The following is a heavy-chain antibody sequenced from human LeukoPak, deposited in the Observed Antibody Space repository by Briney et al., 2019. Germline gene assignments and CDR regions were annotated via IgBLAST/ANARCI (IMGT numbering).Heavy chain of an antibody. CDR1: GSSIGTYS. V-gene: IGHV4-4*09. CDR2: IYTTGGT. D-gene: IGHD5-12*01. CDR3: ARGGSGYDSSGYYYYYGMDV. J-gene: IGHJ6*02. Sequence: PSETLSLTCTVSGSSIGTYSWSWIRQPPGKGLEWVGYIYTTGGTHYNPSLKSRVTMSLDTSKNQFSLKLSSVTAADTAVYYCARGGSGYDSSGYYYYYGMDVWGQGTTVTVSS.